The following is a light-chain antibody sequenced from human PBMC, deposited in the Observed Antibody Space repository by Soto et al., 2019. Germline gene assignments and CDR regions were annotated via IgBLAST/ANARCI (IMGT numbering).Light chain of an antibody. CDR2: DTS. CDR3: QQRSNWPWT. CDR1: QSVSRY. J-gene: IGKJ4*01. Sequence: EIVLTQSPATLSLSPGERATLSCRASQSVSRYLAWYQQKPGQAPRLLIYDTSNRATGIPARFSGSGSGTDFTLTISSLEPEDFAVYHCQQRSNWPWTFGGGTKVEIK. V-gene: IGKV3-11*01.